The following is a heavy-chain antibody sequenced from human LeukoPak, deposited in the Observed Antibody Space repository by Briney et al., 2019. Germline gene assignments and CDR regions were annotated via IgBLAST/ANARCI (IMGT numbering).Heavy chain of an antibody. CDR3: ARETIPLSVPDGSGSYYYYYYMDV. D-gene: IGHD3-22*01. Sequence: PGGSLRLSCAASGFTFSDYSLNWVCQAPGKGLEWVSSISSSGDFIYYADSVKGRFTISRDNAKKSLFLEMNSLRAEDTALYFCARETIPLSVPDGSGSYYYYYYMDVWGKGTTVTVSS. CDR1: GFTFSDYS. CDR2: ISSSGDFI. J-gene: IGHJ6*03. V-gene: IGHV3-21*01.